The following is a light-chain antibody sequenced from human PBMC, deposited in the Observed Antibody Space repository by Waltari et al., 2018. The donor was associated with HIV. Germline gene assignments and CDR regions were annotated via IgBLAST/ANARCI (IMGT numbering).Light chain of an antibody. J-gene: IGLJ2*01. CDR1: NDDIGSYLY. CDR3: TSYTSLTTVV. CDR2: DVS. V-gene: IGLV2-14*03. Sequence: QSVLTQPASVSGSPGQSITISCTGTNDDIGSYLYVSLYQQPPGKAPKLLMYDVSSRPSGVSDRFSGSKSGHTASLTISGIQTEDEAHYYCTSYTSLTTVVFGGGTKLTVL.